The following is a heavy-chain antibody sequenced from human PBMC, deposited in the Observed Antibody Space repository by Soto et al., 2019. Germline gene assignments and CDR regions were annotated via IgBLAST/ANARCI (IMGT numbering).Heavy chain of an antibody. V-gene: IGHV4-34*01. Sequence: QLQQWGAGLLKTSETLSLTCVVSGGSFSTYYYNWIRQSPGKGLEWIGEINHSGSNNYSPSLKSRVTMSLDTSKNQFSMQLTALTAADTAVYYCARGGRNDGQVAFDIWVQGTMVTVSS. CDR3: ARGGRNDGQVAFDI. CDR2: INHSGSN. CDR1: GGSFSTYY. J-gene: IGHJ3*02.